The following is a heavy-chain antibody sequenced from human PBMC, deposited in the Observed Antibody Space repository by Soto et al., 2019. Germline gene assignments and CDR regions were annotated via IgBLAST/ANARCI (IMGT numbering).Heavy chain of an antibody. J-gene: IGHJ3*02. V-gene: IGHV1-2*06. D-gene: IGHD3-3*01. Sequence: ASVKVSCKASGYTFTGYYMHWVRQAPGQGLEWMGRINPNSGGTNYAQKFQGRVTMTRDTSISTAYMELSRLRSDDTAVYYCARDSDVLRFLEWLSHGAFDIWGQGTMVTVSS. CDR2: INPNSGGT. CDR1: GYTFTGYY. CDR3: ARDSDVLRFLEWLSHGAFDI.